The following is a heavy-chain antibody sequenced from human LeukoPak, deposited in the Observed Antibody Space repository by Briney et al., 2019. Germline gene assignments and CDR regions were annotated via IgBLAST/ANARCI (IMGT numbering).Heavy chain of an antibody. CDR1: GFTFSSYA. Sequence: PGGSLRLSCAASGFTFSSYAMSWVRQAPGKVLEWVSAISGSGGSTYYADSVKGRFTISRDNSKNTLYLQMNSLRAEDTAVYYCAKDSASGGSSWYEGFDPWGQGTLVTVSS. CDR2: ISGSGGST. CDR3: AKDSASGGSSWYEGFDP. V-gene: IGHV3-23*01. D-gene: IGHD6-13*01. J-gene: IGHJ5*02.